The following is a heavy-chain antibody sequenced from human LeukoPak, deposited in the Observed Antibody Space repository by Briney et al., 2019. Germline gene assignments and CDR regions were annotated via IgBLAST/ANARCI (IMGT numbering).Heavy chain of an antibody. CDR2: ISASGVMT. CDR1: GFTFTNYA. Sequence: GGSLRLSCAASGFTFTNYAMTWVRQAPGRGLEWVSSISASGVMTYYADSVKGRFTVSRDNSKNSLYLQMSSLTAADTAVYYCAKDRSIGTYYTFDHWGQGTLVTVSS. CDR3: AKDRSIGTYYTFDH. V-gene: IGHV3-23*01. D-gene: IGHD1-26*01. J-gene: IGHJ4*02.